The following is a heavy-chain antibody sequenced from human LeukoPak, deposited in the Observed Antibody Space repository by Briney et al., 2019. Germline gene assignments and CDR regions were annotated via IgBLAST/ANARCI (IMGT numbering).Heavy chain of an antibody. CDR3: AREETVGCNHGELDY. CDR1: GYTFTSYG. Sequence: ASVKVSCKASGYTFTSYGISWVRQAPGQGLEWMGWISAYNGNTDYAQKLQGRVSMTTDTSTSTAYMELRSLRSDDTAVYYCAREETVGCNHGELDYWGQGTLVTVSS. V-gene: IGHV1-18*01. J-gene: IGHJ4*02. D-gene: IGHD1-26*01. CDR2: ISAYNGNT.